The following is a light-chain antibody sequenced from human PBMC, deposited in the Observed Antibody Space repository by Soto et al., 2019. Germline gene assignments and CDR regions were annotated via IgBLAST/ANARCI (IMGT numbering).Light chain of an antibody. V-gene: IGKV3-15*01. Sequence: EVVMTQSPDTLSVSPGERATLSYRASQSVSGNLAWYQQKPGQAPRLLIYGTSTRATGIPARFSGSGSGTEFTLTISSLQSEDFALYYCQQHNNWPWTFGQGTKMEIK. J-gene: IGKJ1*01. CDR3: QQHNNWPWT. CDR1: QSVSGN. CDR2: GTS.